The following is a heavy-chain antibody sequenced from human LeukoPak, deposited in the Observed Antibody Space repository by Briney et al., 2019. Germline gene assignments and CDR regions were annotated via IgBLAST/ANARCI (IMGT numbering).Heavy chain of an antibody. Sequence: QPGRSRRLSCAAAGFTFSDCGFHWDRQAPGKGLEWVAFLSYDGTKKYYADSVKGRFTFTRDNSKNTVFLQMNSLRAEDTAVYYCARDMGTYCSGTTCYAGHFDYWGQGTLVTVSS. CDR1: GFTFSDCG. J-gene: IGHJ4*02. V-gene: IGHV3-33*05. CDR3: ARDMGTYCSGTTCYAGHFDY. CDR2: LSYDGTKK. D-gene: IGHD2-2*01.